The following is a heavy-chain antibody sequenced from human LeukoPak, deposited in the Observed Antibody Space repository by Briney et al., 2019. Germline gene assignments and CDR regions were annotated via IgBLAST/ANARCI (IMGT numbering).Heavy chain of an antibody. CDR1: GFTFSTHW. D-gene: IGHD3-10*01. Sequence: GGSLRLSCAASGFTFSTHWMYWVRQAPGKEFVWVSRISGDGSLTSYADSVRGRFTISRDNAKETLYLQMTSLRVEDTAVYSCASLLSPYHGSGGGGMDVWGQGTTVTVSS. V-gene: IGHV3-74*01. CDR2: ISGDGSLT. CDR3: ASLLSPYHGSGGGGMDV. J-gene: IGHJ6*02.